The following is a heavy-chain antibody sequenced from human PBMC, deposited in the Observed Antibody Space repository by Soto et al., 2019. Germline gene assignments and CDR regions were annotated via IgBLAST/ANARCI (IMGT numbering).Heavy chain of an antibody. CDR1: GGSISSYY. J-gene: IGHJ4*02. CDR2: IYYSGST. V-gene: IGHV4-59*08. Sequence: PSETLSLTCTVSGGSISSYYWSWIRQPPGKGLEWIGYIYYSGSTNYNPSLKSRVTISVDTSKNQFSLKLSSVTAADTAVYYCARRYGDCLDYWSQGTLVTVSS. D-gene: IGHD4-17*01. CDR3: ARRYGDCLDY.